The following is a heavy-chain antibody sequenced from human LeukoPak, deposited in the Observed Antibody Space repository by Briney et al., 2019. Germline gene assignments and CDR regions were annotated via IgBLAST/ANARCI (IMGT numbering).Heavy chain of an antibody. CDR3: ARVSSSWYQDWYFDL. CDR1: GGSISSYC. Sequence: SETLSLTCIVSGGSISSYCWSWIRQPAGKGLEWIGRIETSGNTNYKPSLKSRVTMSVDTSKNQFSLKLSSVTAADTAVYYCARVSSSWYQDWYFDLWGRGTLVTVSS. CDR2: IETSGNT. D-gene: IGHD6-13*01. V-gene: IGHV4-4*07. J-gene: IGHJ2*01.